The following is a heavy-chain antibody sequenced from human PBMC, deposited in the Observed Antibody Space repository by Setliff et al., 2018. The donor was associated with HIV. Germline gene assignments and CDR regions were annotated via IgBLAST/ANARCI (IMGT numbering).Heavy chain of an antibody. Sequence: ASVKVSCKASGYTFSNYGISWVRQAPGQGLEWMGWISPYNGNTNYVQKLQGRVTMTRNTSISTAYMELSSLRSEDTAVYYCARGLRDSSGREYFQHWGQGTPVTVSS. J-gene: IGHJ1*01. D-gene: IGHD3-22*01. CDR2: ISPYNGNT. CDR3: ARGLRDSSGREYFQH. CDR1: GYTFSNYG. V-gene: IGHV1-18*01.